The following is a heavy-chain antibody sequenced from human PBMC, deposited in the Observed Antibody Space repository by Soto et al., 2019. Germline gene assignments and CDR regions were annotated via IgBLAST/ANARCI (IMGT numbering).Heavy chain of an antibody. CDR3: AKTQIIAVAGQGAFDI. V-gene: IGHV3-23*01. Sequence: PGGSLRLSCAASGFTFSSYAMSWVRQAPGKGLEWVSAISGSGGSTYYADSVKGRFTISRDNSKNTLYLQMNSLRAEDTAVYYCAKTQIIAVAGQGAFDIWGQGTMVTV. CDR1: GFTFSSYA. J-gene: IGHJ3*02. CDR2: ISGSGGST. D-gene: IGHD6-19*01.